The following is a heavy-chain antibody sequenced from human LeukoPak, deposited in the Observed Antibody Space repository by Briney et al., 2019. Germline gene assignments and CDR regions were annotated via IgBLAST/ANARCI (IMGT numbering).Heavy chain of an antibody. V-gene: IGHV1-2*02. CDR2: INPNSGGT. CDR1: GYTFTGYY. D-gene: IGHD4-11*01. J-gene: IGHJ4*02. Sequence: ASVKVSCKASGYTFTGYYMHWVRQAPGQGLEWMGWINPNSGGTNYAQKFQGRVTMTRDTSISTAYMELSRLRSDGTAVYYCARGRMTTVTLGYWGQGTLVTVSS. CDR3: ARGRMTTVTLGY.